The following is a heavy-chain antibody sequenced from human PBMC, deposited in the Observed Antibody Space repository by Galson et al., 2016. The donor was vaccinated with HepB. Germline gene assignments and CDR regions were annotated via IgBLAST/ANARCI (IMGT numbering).Heavy chain of an antibody. J-gene: IGHJ6*02. CDR3: AGATSFYYSDLYF. Sequence: SVKVSCKVSGYTLSELAIHWLRQAPGKGLEWLGGFDPQDSQTNFPQTFQGRVTMTEDSSTDTAYLELSRLRFDDTATYYCAGATSFYYSDLYFWGHGTTVTVTS. D-gene: IGHD1-26*01. V-gene: IGHV1-24*01. CDR1: GYTLSELA. CDR2: FDPQDSQT.